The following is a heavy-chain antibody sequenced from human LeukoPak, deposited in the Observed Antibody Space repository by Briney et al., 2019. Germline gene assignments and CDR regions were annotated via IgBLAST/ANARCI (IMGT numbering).Heavy chain of an antibody. CDR1: GFTFSSYW. J-gene: IGHJ3*02. V-gene: IGHV3-7*01. CDR3: ISGTVGVFDM. D-gene: IGHD3-10*01. CDR2: IKQDESEK. Sequence: PGRSLSLSCAASGFTFSSYWMSWVRQAPGKGLEWVAKIKQDESEKYYMDSVKGRFTISRDNAKNALYLQMSGLRAEDTGVYCGISGTVGVFDMWGQGTMVTVSS.